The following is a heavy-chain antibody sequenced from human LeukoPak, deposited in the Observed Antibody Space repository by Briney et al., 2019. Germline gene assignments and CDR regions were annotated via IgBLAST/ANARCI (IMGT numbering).Heavy chain of an antibody. CDR2: IRSKAYGGTT. D-gene: IGHD1-26*01. Sequence: GGSLRLSCTASGFTFGDYAMGWVRQAPGKGLEWVGFIRSKAYGGTTECAASVKGRFTISRDDSKSIAYLQMNSLKTEDTAVYYCTRGGVIVGATRRAFDYWGQGTLVTVSS. CDR3: TRGGVIVGATRRAFDY. CDR1: GFTFGDYA. J-gene: IGHJ4*02. V-gene: IGHV3-49*04.